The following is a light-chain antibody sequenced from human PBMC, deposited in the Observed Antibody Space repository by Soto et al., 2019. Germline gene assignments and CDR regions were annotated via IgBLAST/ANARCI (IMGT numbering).Light chain of an antibody. V-gene: IGLV2-23*01. CDR2: EGN. CDR3: CSYVDGGSYV. Sequence: QSVLTQPASVSGSPGQSITISCAGTSSDVGANNFVSWYQQHPGKAPKLTIYEGNKRPSGVSYRFSGAKSGNMASLTISGLQAEDEADYYCCSYVDGGSYVFGTGTKLTV. CDR1: SSDVGANNF. J-gene: IGLJ1*01.